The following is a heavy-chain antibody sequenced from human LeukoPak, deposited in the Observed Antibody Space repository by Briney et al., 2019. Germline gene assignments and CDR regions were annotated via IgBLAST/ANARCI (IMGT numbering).Heavy chain of an antibody. CDR2: ISSSSSYI. CDR1: GFTFSSYS. D-gene: IGHD6-19*01. Sequence: GGSLRLSCAASGFTFSSYSMNWVRQAPGKGLEWVSSISSSSSYIYYADSVKGRFTISRDNAKNSLYLQMNSLRVEDTAVYYCAREGKSSSGWFYAFDIWGQGTMVTVSS. V-gene: IGHV3-21*01. CDR3: AREGKSSSGWFYAFDI. J-gene: IGHJ3*02.